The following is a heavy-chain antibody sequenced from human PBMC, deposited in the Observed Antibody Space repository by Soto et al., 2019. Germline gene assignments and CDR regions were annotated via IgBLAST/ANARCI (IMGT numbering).Heavy chain of an antibody. CDR1: GGSISNSNYY. CDR2: IYYSGST. D-gene: IGHD3-16*02. V-gene: IGHV4-39*01. J-gene: IGHJ4*02. CDR3: ARQIYDFVWGTYRPFYFDY. Sequence: SETLSLTCTVSGGSISNSNYYWGWIRQPPGKGLEWIGSIYYSGSTYYNPSLKSRVTISVDTSKNQFSLNLRSVAAADTAVYYCARQIYDFVWGTYRPFYFDYWGQGTLVTVSS.